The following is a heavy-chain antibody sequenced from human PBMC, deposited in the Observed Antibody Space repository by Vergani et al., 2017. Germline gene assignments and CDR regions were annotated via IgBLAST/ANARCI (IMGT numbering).Heavy chain of an antibody. Sequence: EVQLLESGGGLVQPGGSLRPSCAASGFTFSSYAMSWVRQAPGKGLEWVSAISGSGGSTYYADSVKVRFTSSRDNSKNTLYLQMNSLRAEDTAVYYCAKTLTVTYSSSWYAGDDAFDIWGQGTMVTVSS. V-gene: IGHV3-23*01. D-gene: IGHD6-13*01. CDR2: ISGSGGST. J-gene: IGHJ3*02. CDR3: AKTLTVTYSSSWYAGDDAFDI. CDR1: GFTFSSYA.